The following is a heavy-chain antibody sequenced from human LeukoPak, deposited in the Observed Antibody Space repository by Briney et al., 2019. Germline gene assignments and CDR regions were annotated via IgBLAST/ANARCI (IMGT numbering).Heavy chain of an antibody. CDR1: GYTFTGYY. Sequence: ASVKVLCKASGYTFTGYYMHWVRQAPGQGLEWMGWINPNSGGTNYAQKFQGRVTMTRDTSISTAYMELSRLRSDDTAVYYCARSHSSGWFGWFAPWGQGTLVTVSS. CDR2: INPNSGGT. CDR3: ARSHSSGWFGWFAP. J-gene: IGHJ5*02. D-gene: IGHD6-19*01. V-gene: IGHV1-2*02.